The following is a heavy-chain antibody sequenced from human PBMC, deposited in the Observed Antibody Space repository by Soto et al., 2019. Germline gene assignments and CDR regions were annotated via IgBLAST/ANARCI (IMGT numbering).Heavy chain of an antibody. D-gene: IGHD6-13*01. CDR1: GATFSDYF. CDR3: ATYNSNWSQHYFDY. Sequence: PSEPASLTCAVYGATFSDYFWSRIRQPPGEGLEWIGEINHSGSTNYNPSLKSRVTVSLDTSKNQFSLKLTAVTAADTAVYYCATYNSNWSQHYFDYSGQGTLVTVSS. V-gene: IGHV4-34*08. CDR2: INHSGST. J-gene: IGHJ4*02.